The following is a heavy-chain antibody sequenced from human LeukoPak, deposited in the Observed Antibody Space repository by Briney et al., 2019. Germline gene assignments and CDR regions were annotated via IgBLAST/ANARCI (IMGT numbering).Heavy chain of an antibody. CDR1: GFTFGDYA. D-gene: IGHD5-18*01. CDR2: IRSKAYGGTT. J-gene: IGHJ4*02. V-gene: IGHV3-49*03. CDR3: AKGSGYSYVYRGDY. Sequence: GGSLRLSCTASGFTFGDYAMSWFRQAPGKGLEWVGFIRSKAYGGTTEYAASVKGRFTISRDDSKSIAYLQMNSLRAEDTAVYHCAKGSGYSYVYRGDYWGQGTLVTVSS.